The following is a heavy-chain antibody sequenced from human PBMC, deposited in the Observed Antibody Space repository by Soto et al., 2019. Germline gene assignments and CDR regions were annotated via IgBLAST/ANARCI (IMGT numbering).Heavy chain of an antibody. J-gene: IGHJ1*01. D-gene: IGHD6-13*01. Sequence: XGSLRLSCAASGFTFSTYAMSWVRQAPGKGLEWVSGISGSGNSTYYADSVKGRFTISRDNSKNTLHLQMNSLRAEDTAVYYCAKDGGIAGAVEYFQQWGQGTLVTVSS. CDR3: AKDGGIAGAVEYFQQ. CDR2: ISGSGNST. CDR1: GFTFSTYA. V-gene: IGHV3-23*01.